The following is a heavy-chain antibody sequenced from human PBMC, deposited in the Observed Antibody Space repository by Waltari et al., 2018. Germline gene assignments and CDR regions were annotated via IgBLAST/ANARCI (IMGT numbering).Heavy chain of an antibody. D-gene: IGHD4-4*01. J-gene: IGHJ4*02. CDR3: AGGAYSYSYLDY. CDR1: GFTVSSHY. CDR2: IYSGGSR. Sequence: EVQLVESGGGLIQPGGSVSLSCAASGFTVSSHYISWVRQAPGKGLEWVSVIYSGGSRYYADSVRGRFTISRDNSKNTLYLQMNSLRAEDTAVYFCAGGAYSYSYLDYWGQGTLVTVSS. V-gene: IGHV3-53*01.